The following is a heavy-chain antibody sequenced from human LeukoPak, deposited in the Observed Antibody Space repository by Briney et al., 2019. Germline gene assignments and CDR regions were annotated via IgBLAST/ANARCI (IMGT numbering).Heavy chain of an antibody. CDR2: IYYSGTT. CDR3: ARWPRERNRITVTNYYYYMDV. CDR1: GGSISSSTYY. V-gene: IGHV4-39*07. J-gene: IGHJ6*03. D-gene: IGHD4-11*01. Sequence: SETLSLTCTVSGGSISSSTYYWAWVRQPPGKGLEWIASIYYSGTTYYNPSLKSRVTISLDTSKNQFSLKVSSVTAADSAVYYCARWPRERNRITVTNYYYYMDVWGRGTTVTVSS.